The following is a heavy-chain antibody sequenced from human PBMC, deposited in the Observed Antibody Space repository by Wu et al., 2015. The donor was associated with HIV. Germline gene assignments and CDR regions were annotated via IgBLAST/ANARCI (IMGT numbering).Heavy chain of an antibody. V-gene: IGHV4-34*01. CDR1: GGSFSGYY. CDR2: INYSGNI. J-gene: IGHJ5*02. D-gene: IGHD1-20*01. Sequence: QVQLQQWGAGLLKPSETLSLTCTVNGGSFSGYYWTWLRQAPGKGLQYIGEINYSGNINYNSSLKSRVTISIDTSKRQFSLNLTSVTAADTAVYYCARGLKFLTGTTPKVFDPWGQGALVTVSS. CDR3: ARGLKFLTGTTPKVFDP.